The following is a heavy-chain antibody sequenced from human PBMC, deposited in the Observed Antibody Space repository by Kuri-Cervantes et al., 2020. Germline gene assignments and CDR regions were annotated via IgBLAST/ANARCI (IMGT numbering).Heavy chain of an antibody. J-gene: IGHJ6*03. Sequence: SVKVSCKASGGTFSSYAISWVRQAPGQGLEWMGGIIPIFGTANYAQKFQGRVTITADESTSTAYMELSSLRSEDTAVYYCASKASYNWNDPRYYYYMDVWGKGTTVTVSS. CDR1: GGTFSSYA. D-gene: IGHD1-1*01. CDR3: ASKASYNWNDPRYYYYMDV. V-gene: IGHV1-69*13. CDR2: IIPIFGTA.